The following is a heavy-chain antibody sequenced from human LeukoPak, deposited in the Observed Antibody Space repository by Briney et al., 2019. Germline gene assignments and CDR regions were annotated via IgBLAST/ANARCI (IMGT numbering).Heavy chain of an antibody. CDR3: ARDGLWFGELCPDY. J-gene: IGHJ4*02. D-gene: IGHD3-10*01. CDR1: GFTFSSYA. V-gene: IGHV3-30*03. CDR2: ISSDANNK. Sequence: GGTLRLSCAASGFTFSSYAINWVRQAPGKGLEWVGVISSDANNKYYAESVKGRFTISRDNSKNTLYLQMNSLRAEDTAVYYCARDGLWFGELCPDYWGQGTLVTVSS.